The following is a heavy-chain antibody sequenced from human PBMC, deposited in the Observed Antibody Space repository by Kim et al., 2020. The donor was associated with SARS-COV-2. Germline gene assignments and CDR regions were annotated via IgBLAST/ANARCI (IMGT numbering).Heavy chain of an antibody. CDR1: GFIFSDYS. D-gene: IGHD1-1*01. CDR3: ARGLMGMAVTGIDS. Sequence: GGSLRLSCAASGFIFSDYSVTWVRQAPGKELEWVSSISSRGTYTYYTDSVKGRFSISRDNAKNSLFLQMNSLRVEDTARYYCARGLMGMAVTGIDSWGQGTLLTVSS. V-gene: IGHV3-21*01. CDR2: ISSRGTYT. J-gene: IGHJ4*02.